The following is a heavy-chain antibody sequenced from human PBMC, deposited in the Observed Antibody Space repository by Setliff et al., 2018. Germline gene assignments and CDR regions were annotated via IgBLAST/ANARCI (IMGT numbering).Heavy chain of an antibody. V-gene: IGHV4-34*01. CDR3: ARGKNGSRQLVVLGWFDP. CDR2: INHSGST. CDR1: GGSFSGYY. J-gene: IGHJ5*02. Sequence: SETLSLTCAVYGGSFSGYYWSWIRQPPGKGLEWIGEINHSGSTNYNPSLKSRVTISVDTSKNQFSLKLSSVTAADTAVYYCARGKNGSRQLVVLGWFDPWGQGTLVTVAS. D-gene: IGHD3-22*01.